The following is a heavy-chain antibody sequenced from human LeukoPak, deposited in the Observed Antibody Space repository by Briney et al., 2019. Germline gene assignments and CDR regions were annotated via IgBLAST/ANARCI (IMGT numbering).Heavy chain of an antibody. CDR2: INWNSGSM. V-gene: IGHV3-9*01. CDR1: GFTFDDHA. Sequence: GGSLRLSCAASGFTFDDHAMHWVRQAPGKGLEWVSGINWNSGSMGYADSVKGRFTISRDNAKNSLYLQMDSLRTEDTAVYYCAKDQRSDRDAFDIWGQGTMVTVSS. J-gene: IGHJ3*02. D-gene: IGHD1-26*01. CDR3: AKDQRSDRDAFDI.